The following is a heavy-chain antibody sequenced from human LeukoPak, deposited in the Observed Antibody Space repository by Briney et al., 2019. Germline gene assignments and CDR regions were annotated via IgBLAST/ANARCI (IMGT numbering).Heavy chain of an antibody. CDR1: GFTVSSNY. D-gene: IGHD5-18*01. V-gene: IGHV3-53*01. CDR2: IYSGGST. CDR3: ALTMEEYNSGYFFDS. Sequence: PGGSLRLSCAASGFTVSSNYMSWVRQAPGKGLEWVSIIYSGGSTYYADSVKGRFTISRDSSRNTVYLQMNNLRAEDTAVYYCALTMEEYNSGYFFDSWGRGTLVTVSS. J-gene: IGHJ4*02.